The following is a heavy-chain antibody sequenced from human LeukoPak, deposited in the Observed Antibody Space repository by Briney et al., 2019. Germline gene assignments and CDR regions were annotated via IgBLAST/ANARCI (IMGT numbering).Heavy chain of an antibody. CDR2: IKQDGSEK. V-gene: IGHV3-7*03. Sequence: GGSLRLSCTASGFTLSSYWMSWVRQVPVKGLEWVANIKQDGSEKDYVDSVKGRFTISRDNAKNSLYLQMNSLRPEDTAFYYCAKAMGRSWYINHFDYWGQGTLVTVSS. D-gene: IGHD6-13*01. CDR3: AKAMGRSWYINHFDY. J-gene: IGHJ4*02. CDR1: GFTLSSYW.